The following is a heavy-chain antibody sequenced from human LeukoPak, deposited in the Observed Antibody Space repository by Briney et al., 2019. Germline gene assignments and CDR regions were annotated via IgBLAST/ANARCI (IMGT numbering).Heavy chain of an antibody. CDR3: ARVGLVPAASHNWFDP. J-gene: IGHJ5*02. V-gene: IGHV1-3*01. Sequence: ASVKVSCKASGYTFTSYAMHWVRQAPGQRLEWMGWINAGNGNTKYSQKFQGRVTITRDTSASTAYMEPSSLRSEDTAVYYCARVGLVPAASHNWFDPWGQGTLVTVSS. D-gene: IGHD2-2*01. CDR2: INAGNGNT. CDR1: GYTFTSYA.